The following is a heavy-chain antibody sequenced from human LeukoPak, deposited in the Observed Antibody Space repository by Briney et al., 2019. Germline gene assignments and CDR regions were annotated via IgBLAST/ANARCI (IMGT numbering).Heavy chain of an antibody. CDR1: RGSISSSTYY. CDR2: IYYTGST. Sequence: SETLSLTCTVSRGSISSSTYYWSWVRQPPGKGLVWIASIYYTGSTYYNPSLKSRVTISLDMSKNEFSLTMSSVTAADTAVYFCTAENGSPHYWGQGTQVTVSS. V-gene: IGHV4-39*07. J-gene: IGHJ4*02. CDR3: TAENGSPHY. D-gene: IGHD2-8*01.